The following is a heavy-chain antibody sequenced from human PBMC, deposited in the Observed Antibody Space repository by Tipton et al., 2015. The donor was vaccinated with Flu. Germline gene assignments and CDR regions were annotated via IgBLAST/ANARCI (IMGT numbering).Heavy chain of an antibody. D-gene: IGHD4-17*01. CDR1: GDSVNSDYY. V-gene: IGHV4-38-2*02. CDR2: IFHTGST. CDR3: ARDSDYGDYENAFDI. Sequence: GSLRLSCTLSGDSVNSDYYWGWIRQPPGKGLEWIGNIFHTGSTYHNPSLKSRVTISVDTSKNQFSLRVFSVAAADTAVYYCARDSDYGDYENAFDIWGQGTMVTISS. J-gene: IGHJ3*02.